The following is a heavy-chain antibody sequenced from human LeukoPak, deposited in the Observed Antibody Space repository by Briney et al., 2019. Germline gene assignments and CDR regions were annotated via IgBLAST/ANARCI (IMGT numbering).Heavy chain of an antibody. D-gene: IGHD6-13*01. J-gene: IGHJ4*02. Sequence: GGSLRLSCAASGFTFSTFGMHWVRQALGKGLEWVAVISYDGSNKYYGDSVKGRFTISRDNSKNTLYLQMNSLRAEDTAVYYCAKKFPGTVAAGPDHWGQGTLVTVSS. CDR1: GFTFSTFG. V-gene: IGHV3-30*18. CDR2: ISYDGSNK. CDR3: AKKFPGTVAAGPDH.